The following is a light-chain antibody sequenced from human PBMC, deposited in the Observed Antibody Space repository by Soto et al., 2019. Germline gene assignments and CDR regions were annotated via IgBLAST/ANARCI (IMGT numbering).Light chain of an antibody. CDR3: QQYGSSRT. V-gene: IGKV3-20*01. Sequence: EIVLTQSPGTLSLSPGERATLSCRASQSVSSSYLAWYQQKPGQAPRLLIYNACSRATGIPDRFSGSGSGTDFTLTISRLEPEDFAVYYCQQYGSSRTFGQGTRVEIK. J-gene: IGKJ1*01. CDR2: NAC. CDR1: QSVSSSY.